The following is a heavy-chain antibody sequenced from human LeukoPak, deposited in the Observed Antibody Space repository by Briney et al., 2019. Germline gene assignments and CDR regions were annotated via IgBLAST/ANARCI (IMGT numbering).Heavy chain of an antibody. CDR2: IYYSGST. V-gene: IGHV4-59*13. D-gene: IGHD3/OR15-3a*01. J-gene: IGHJ6*03. Sequence: SETLSLTCTVSGGSLSSYYWSWIRQPPGEGLEWVGYIYYSGSTNYHPSLKSRVTISLDTSKNQFSLKLSSVTAADTAVYYWARVGQRGPLGAGKVWSGNYYFYYYMDVWGKGTTVTVSS. CDR1: GGSLSSYY. CDR3: ARVGQRGPLGAGKVWSGNYYFYYYMDV.